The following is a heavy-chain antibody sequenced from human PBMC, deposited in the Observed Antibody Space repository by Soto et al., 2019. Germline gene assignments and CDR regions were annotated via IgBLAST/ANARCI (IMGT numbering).Heavy chain of an antibody. Sequence: GGSLRLSCSASGFTFSSYAMHWVRQAPGKGLEYVSAISSNGGSTYYADSVKGRFTISRDNSKNTLYLQMSSLRAEDTAVYYCVKDRYCSGGSCDYTRPYYYGMDVWGQGTTVTV. D-gene: IGHD2-15*01. CDR2: ISSNGGST. CDR1: GFTFSSYA. J-gene: IGHJ6*02. CDR3: VKDRYCSGGSCDYTRPYYYGMDV. V-gene: IGHV3-64D*06.